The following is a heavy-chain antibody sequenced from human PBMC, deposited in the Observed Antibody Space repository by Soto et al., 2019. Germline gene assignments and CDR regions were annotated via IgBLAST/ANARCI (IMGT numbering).Heavy chain of an antibody. CDR3: ASGINWELLHRQPQDY. CDR2: ISYDGSNK. Sequence: PGGSLRLSCAASGFTFSSYAMHWVRQAPGKGLEWVAVISYDGSNKYYADSVKGRFTISRDNSKNTLYLQMNSLRAEDTAVYYCASGINWELLHRQPQDYWGQGTLVTVSS. D-gene: IGHD1-26*01. J-gene: IGHJ4*02. V-gene: IGHV3-30-3*01. CDR1: GFTFSSYA.